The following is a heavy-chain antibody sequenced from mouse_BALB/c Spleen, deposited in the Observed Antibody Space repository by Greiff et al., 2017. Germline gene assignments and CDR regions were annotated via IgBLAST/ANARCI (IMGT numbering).Heavy chain of an antibody. J-gene: IGHJ3*01. D-gene: IGHD2-3*01. Sequence: EVKLVESGPGLVKPSQSLSLTCSVTGYSITSGYYWNWIRQFPGNKLEWMGYISYDGSNNYNPSLKNRISITRDTSKNQFFLKLNSVTTEDTATYYCARSHYDAWFAYWGQGTLVTVSA. CDR2: ISYDGSN. V-gene: IGHV3-6*02. CDR1: GYSITSGYY. CDR3: ARSHYDAWFAY.